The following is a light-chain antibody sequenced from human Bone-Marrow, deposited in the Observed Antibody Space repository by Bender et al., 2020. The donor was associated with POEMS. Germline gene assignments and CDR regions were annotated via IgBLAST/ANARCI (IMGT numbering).Light chain of an antibody. Sequence: QSVLTQPPSASGTPGQTVTISCSGSSSNFGSNYVHWYQQLPGTAPKLLIYRNNQRPSGVPDRFSGSKSGTSASLAISGLQSEDEADYYCQTWASGIVVFGGGTKLTVL. CDR2: RNN. CDR1: SSNFGSNY. J-gene: IGLJ2*01. CDR3: QTWASGIVV. V-gene: IGLV1-47*01.